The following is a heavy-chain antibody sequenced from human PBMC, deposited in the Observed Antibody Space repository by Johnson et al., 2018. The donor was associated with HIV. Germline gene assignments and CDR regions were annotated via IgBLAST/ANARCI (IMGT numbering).Heavy chain of an antibody. CDR3: AKDPMVATPANAFDI. V-gene: IGHV3-30-3*01. J-gene: IGHJ3*02. CDR2: ISYDGSNK. CDR1: GFTFSSYA. D-gene: IGHD5-12*01. Sequence: QMQLVESGGGVVQPGRSLRLSCAASGFTFSSYAMHWVRQAPGKGLEWVAVISYDGSNKYYVDSVKGRFTISRDNSKNTLYLQMNSLRAEDTAVYYCAKDPMVATPANAFDIWGQGTMVTVSS.